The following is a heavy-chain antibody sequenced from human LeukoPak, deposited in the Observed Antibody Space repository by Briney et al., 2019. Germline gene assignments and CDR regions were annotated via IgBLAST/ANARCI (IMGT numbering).Heavy chain of an antibody. CDR2: ISSSSIYI. V-gene: IGHV3-21*01. Sequence: TTGRSLRLSCAAAGFTFTTYTMNWVRQAPGKGLEWVSSISSSSIYIYYADSLEGRFTISRDNAKNSLYLQIDSLRADDTAVYYCAREDAGGYVDYWGQGTLVAVSS. J-gene: IGHJ4*02. D-gene: IGHD5-12*01. CDR1: GFTFTTYT. CDR3: AREDAGGYVDY.